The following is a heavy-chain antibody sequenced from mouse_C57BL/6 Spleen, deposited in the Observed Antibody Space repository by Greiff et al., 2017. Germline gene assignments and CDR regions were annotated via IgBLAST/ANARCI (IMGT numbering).Heavy chain of an antibody. V-gene: IGHV10-1*01. D-gene: IGHD1-1*01. CDR2: IRSKSNNYAT. CDR3: VRRGYYYYGSSYYFDY. Sequence: EVQGVESGGGLVQPKGSLKLSCAASGFSFNTYAMNWVRQAPGKGLEWVARIRSKSNNYATYYADSVKDRFTISRDDSESMLYLQMNNLKTEDTAMYYCVRRGYYYYGSSYYFDYWGQGTTLTVSS. J-gene: IGHJ2*01. CDR1: GFSFNTYA.